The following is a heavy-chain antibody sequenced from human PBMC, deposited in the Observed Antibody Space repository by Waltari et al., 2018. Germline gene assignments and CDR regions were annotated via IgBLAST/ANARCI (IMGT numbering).Heavy chain of an antibody. CDR2: IWYDGSNK. V-gene: IGHV3-33*08. J-gene: IGHJ3*02. CDR1: GFTFSSYG. CDR3: ARKAAAGTKGDAFDI. D-gene: IGHD6-13*01. Sequence: QVQLVESGGGVVQPGRSLRLSCAASGFTFSSYGMHWVRQAPGKGLEWVAVIWYDGSNKYYADSVKGRFTISRDNSKNTLYLQMNSLRSEDTAVYYCARKAAAGTKGDAFDIWGQGTMVTVSS.